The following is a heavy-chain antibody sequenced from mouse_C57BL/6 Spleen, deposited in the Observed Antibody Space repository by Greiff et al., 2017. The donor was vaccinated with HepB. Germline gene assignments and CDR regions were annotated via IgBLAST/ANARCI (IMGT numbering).Heavy chain of an antibody. CDR1: GFTFSDYG. J-gene: IGHJ1*03. D-gene: IGHD1-1*01. CDR3: ARHGGSSYDWYFDV. Sequence: EVKLVESGGGLVQPGGSLKLSCAASGFTFSDYGMAWVRQAPRKGPEWVAFISNLAYSIYYADTVTGRFTISRENAKNTLYLEMSSLRSEDTAMYYCARHGGSSYDWYFDVWGTGTTVTVSS. V-gene: IGHV5-15*01. CDR2: ISNLAYSI.